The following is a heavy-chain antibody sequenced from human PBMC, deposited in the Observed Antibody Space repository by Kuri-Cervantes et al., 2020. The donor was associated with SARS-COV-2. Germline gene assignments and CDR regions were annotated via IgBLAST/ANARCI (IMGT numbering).Heavy chain of an antibody. V-gene: IGHV4-39*01. CDR1: GGSISSSSYY. CDR2: IYYSGST. Sequence: SETLSLTCTVSGGSISSSSYYWGWIRQPPGKGLEWIGSIYYSGSTYYNPSLKSRVTISVDTSKNQFSLKLSSVTAADTAVYYCARGRPPIYLGYCSSTSCHRYYCDYWGQGTLVTVSS. J-gene: IGHJ4*02. D-gene: IGHD2-2*01. CDR3: ARGRPPIYLGYCSSTSCHRYYCDY.